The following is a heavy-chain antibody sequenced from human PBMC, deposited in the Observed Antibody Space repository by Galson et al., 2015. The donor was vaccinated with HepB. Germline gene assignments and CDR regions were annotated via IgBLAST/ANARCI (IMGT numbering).Heavy chain of an antibody. Sequence: SLRLSCAASGFTFSRDSMNWVRQAPGKGLEWVSSISSSSRYIYYADSVMGQFTISRDNAKNSLFLQMNSLTAEDTAVYYCARSLDPSRDCFDPWGQGTLFPVSS. CDR1: GFTFSRDS. CDR2: ISSSSRYI. V-gene: IGHV3-21*01. J-gene: IGHJ5*02. CDR3: ARSLDPSRDCFDP. D-gene: IGHD5/OR15-5a*01.